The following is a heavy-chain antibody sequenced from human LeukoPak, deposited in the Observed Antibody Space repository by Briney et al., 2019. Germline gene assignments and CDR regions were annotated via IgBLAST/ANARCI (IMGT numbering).Heavy chain of an antibody. Sequence: SVKVSFKVSGGSFSSYAISWLRQAPGQGLEWMGGIIPVSGTTSYPHKFQGRVTISADESTSTSYIELSSLRSEDTAVYYCATNSYYDFWSGYFDSWGRGTLVTVSS. J-gene: IGHJ5*01. V-gene: IGHV1-69*13. CDR2: IIPVSGTT. CDR1: GGSFSSYA. D-gene: IGHD3-3*01. CDR3: ATNSYYDFWSGYFDS.